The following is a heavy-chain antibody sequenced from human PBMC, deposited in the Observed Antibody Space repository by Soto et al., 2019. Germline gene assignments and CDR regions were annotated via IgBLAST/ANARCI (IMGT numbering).Heavy chain of an antibody. Sequence: QIHLVQSGAEVKKPGASVKVSCKGSGYGFTTYGITWVRQAPGQGLECMAWISAHNGNTNYAQKLQGRVTVTRDTSTSTANMELRSLRSDDTDVYYCARGRYGDYWGQGALVTVSS. CDR1: GYGFTTYG. CDR2: ISAHNGNT. CDR3: ARGRYGDY. D-gene: IGHD1-1*01. V-gene: IGHV1-18*01. J-gene: IGHJ4*02.